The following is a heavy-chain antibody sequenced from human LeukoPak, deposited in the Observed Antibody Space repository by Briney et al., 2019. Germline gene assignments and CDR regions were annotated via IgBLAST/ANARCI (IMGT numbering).Heavy chain of an antibody. V-gene: IGHV4-34*01. CDR3: ARVSPSTSLDY. CDR2: INHSGST. CDR1: GGSFSGYY. J-gene: IGHJ4*02. D-gene: IGHD2-2*01. Sequence: SETLSLTCAVYGGSFSGYYWSWIRQPPGKGLEWIGEINHSGSTNYNPSLKSRVTISVDTSKNQFSLKLSSVTAADTAVYYCARVSPSTSLDYWGQGTLVTVPS.